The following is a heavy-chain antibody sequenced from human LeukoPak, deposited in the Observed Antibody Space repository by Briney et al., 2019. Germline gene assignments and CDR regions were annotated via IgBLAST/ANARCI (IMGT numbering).Heavy chain of an antibody. D-gene: IGHD3-10*01. CDR2: ISYDGSNK. CDR3: AKDSHYWGVTAYYYYYYGMDV. V-gene: IGHV3-30*18. CDR1: GFTFSSYG. Sequence: QTGGSLRLSCAASGFTFSSYGMHWVRQAPGKGLEWVAVISYDGSNKYYADSVKGRFTISRDNSKNTLYLQMNSLRAEDTAVYYCAKDSHYWGVTAYYYYYYGMDVWGKGTTVTVSS. J-gene: IGHJ6*04.